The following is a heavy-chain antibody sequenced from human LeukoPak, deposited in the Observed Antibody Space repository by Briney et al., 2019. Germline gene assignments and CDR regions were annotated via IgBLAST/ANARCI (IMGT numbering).Heavy chain of an antibody. D-gene: IGHD3-10*01. Sequence: SETLSLTCTVPGGSISSYYWSWIRQPAGKGLEWIGRFYTSGSTNNNPSLKSRVSISVDKSKNQFSLKLSSVTAADTAVYYCARGADVREVRWFDSWGQGTLVTVSS. J-gene: IGHJ5*01. CDR2: FYTSGST. CDR1: GGSISSYY. V-gene: IGHV4-4*07. CDR3: ARGADVREVRWFDS.